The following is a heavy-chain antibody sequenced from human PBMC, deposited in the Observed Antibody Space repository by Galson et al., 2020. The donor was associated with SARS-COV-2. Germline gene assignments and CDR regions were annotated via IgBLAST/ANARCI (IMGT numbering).Heavy chain of an antibody. V-gene: IGHV3-33*01. CDR3: ARDLAVAGTGEDY. Sequence: YADSVKGRFTISRDNSKNTLYLQMNSLRAEDTAVYYCARDLAVAGTGEDYWGQGTLVTVSS. J-gene: IGHJ4*02. D-gene: IGHD6-19*01.